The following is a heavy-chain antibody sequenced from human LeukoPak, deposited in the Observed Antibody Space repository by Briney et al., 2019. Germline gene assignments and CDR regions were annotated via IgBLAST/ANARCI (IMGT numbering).Heavy chain of an antibody. V-gene: IGHV3-7*03. Sequence: PGGSLRLSCAASGFTFSSYWMSWVRQAPGKGLEWVANIKKDGSEKYYVDSVKGRFTISRDNAENSLYLQMHSLRVEDTAVYFCARGLVVSPNCFDPWGQGTLVTVSS. CDR1: GFTFSSYW. CDR2: IKKDGSEK. J-gene: IGHJ5*02. CDR3: ARGLVVSPNCFDP. D-gene: IGHD2-21*01.